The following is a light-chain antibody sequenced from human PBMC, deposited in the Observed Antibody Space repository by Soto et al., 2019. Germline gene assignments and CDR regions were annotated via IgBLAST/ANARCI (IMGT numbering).Light chain of an antibody. CDR3: ATWDDILNGPI. CDR2: SDD. Sequence: QSVLTQPPSMSGTPGQRVTFSCFGSTSNIGSNTVNWYQHVPGTAPKLLIYSDDVRPSGVPDRFSGSKSGASASLAISGLLSEDEADYYCATWDDILNGPIFGGGTKVTVL. J-gene: IGLJ2*01. CDR1: TSNIGSNT. V-gene: IGLV1-44*01.